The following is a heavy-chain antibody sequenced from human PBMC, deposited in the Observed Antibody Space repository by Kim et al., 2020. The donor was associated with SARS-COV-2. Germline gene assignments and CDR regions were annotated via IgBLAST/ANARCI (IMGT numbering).Heavy chain of an antibody. Sequence: GGSLRLSCAASGFTFISYAMSWVRQAPGKGLEWVSAISGSGGSTYYADSVKGRFTISRDNSKNTLYLQMNSLRAEDTAVYYCAKDHETGTKYYYGIDVWGRGTTVTVSS. J-gene: IGHJ6*02. V-gene: IGHV3-23*01. CDR1: GFTFISYA. D-gene: IGHD1-7*01. CDR2: ISGSGGST. CDR3: AKDHETGTKYYYGIDV.